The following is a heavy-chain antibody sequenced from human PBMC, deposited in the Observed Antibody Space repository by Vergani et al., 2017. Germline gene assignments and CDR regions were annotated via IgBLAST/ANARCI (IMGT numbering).Heavy chain of an antibody. Sequence: QVQLVQSGAEVKKPGSSVKVSCKASGGTFSSYTISWVRQAPGQGLEWMGRIIPILGIANYAQKFQGRVTITADKSTSTAYMELRSLRAEDAAVYYCAGRTDGYIYYAFDIWGQGTMVTVSS. CDR3: AGRTDGYIYYAFDI. CDR2: IIPILGIA. CDR1: GGTFSSYT. D-gene: IGHD5-24*01. J-gene: IGHJ3*02. V-gene: IGHV1-69*02.